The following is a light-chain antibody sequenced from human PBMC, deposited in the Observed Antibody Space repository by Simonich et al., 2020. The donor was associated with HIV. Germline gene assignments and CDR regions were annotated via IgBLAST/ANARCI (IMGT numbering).Light chain of an antibody. CDR2: YKN. CDR3: GTWDSSLSDGRV. V-gene: IGLV1-51*01. Sequence: QSVLTQPPSVSAAPGQKFTISCSGSSSNIGNNYVSWYQQLPGTAPKLLIYYKNKRPSVMPDRFAGSKSGTAATLGITGLQTGDEADYYCGTWDSSLSDGRVFGGGTKLTVL. CDR1: SSNIGNNY. J-gene: IGLJ3*02.